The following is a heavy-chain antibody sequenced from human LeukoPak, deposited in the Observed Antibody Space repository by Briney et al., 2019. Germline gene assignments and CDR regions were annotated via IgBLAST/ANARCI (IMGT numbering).Heavy chain of an antibody. D-gene: IGHD3-22*01. CDR2: IYPGDSDT. J-gene: IGHJ4*02. CDR1: GYRFTSYW. CDR3: ARRGGYYYGNFDY. V-gene: IGHV5-51*01. Sequence: GESLKISCKGSGYRFTSYWIGWVRQMPGEGLEWMGIIYPGDSDTRYSPSFQGQVTISADRSITTAYLQWSSLKASDTAMYYCARRGGYYYGNFDYWGQGTLVTVSS.